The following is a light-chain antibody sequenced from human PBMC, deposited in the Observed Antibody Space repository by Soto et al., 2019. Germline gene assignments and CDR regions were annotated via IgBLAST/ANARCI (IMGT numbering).Light chain of an antibody. CDR2: GTS. J-gene: IGKJ1*01. CDR1: QRISTAF. V-gene: IGKV3-20*01. Sequence: EIVLTQSPGTLSLSPGGRATLSCRTTQRISTAFLAWYQQKPGQAPRLLIYGTSNRATGIPDRFSASGSGIDFTLNISRQEPEDFAVYYCQQYRHSRWTFGQGPKVEIK. CDR3: QQYRHSRWT.